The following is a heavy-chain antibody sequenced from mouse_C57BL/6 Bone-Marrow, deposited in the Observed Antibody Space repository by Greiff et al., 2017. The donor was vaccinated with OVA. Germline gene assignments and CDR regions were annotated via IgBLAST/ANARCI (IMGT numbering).Heavy chain of an antibody. CDR2: IYPGDGDT. V-gene: IGHV1-80*01. CDR1: GYAFSSYW. D-gene: IGHD2-5*01. J-gene: IGHJ4*01. CDR3: ARSNYSKEASMDY. Sequence: VKLMESGAELVKPGASVKISCKASGYAFSSYWMNWVKQRPGKGLEWIGQIYPGDGDTNYNGKFKGKATLTADKSSSTAYMQLSSLTSEDSAVYFCARSNYSKEASMDYWGQGTSVTVSS.